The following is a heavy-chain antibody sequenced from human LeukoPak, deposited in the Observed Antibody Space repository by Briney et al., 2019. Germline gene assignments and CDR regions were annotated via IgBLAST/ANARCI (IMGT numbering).Heavy chain of an antibody. J-gene: IGHJ6*03. D-gene: IGHD3-3*01. CDR2: ISSSGST. Sequence: SETLSLTCTVSGGSISNSFWSWVRQPPGNGLEWIGYISSSGSTNYNPSLKSRVTISVDTSKNQFSLKLSSVTAADTAVYYCARGVTYYDFWSGYYEGGYYYYYMDVWGKGTTVTVSS. CDR3: ARGVTYYDFWSGYYEGGYYYYYMDV. CDR1: GGSISNSF. V-gene: IGHV4-59*12.